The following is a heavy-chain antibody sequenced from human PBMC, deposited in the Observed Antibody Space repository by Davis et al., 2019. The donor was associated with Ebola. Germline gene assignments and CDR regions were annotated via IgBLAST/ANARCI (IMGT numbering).Heavy chain of an antibody. V-gene: IGHV4-38-2*02. CDR1: GYSISSGYY. CDR3: ARVEYSSGWYCNWFDP. J-gene: IGHJ5*02. Sequence: MPGGSLRLSCTASGYSISSGYYWGWIRQPPGKGLEWIGSIYHSGSTYYNPSLKSRVTVSVDTSKNQFSLKLSSVTAADTAVYYCARVEYSSGWYCNWFDPWGQGTLVTVSS. D-gene: IGHD6-19*01. CDR2: IYHSGST.